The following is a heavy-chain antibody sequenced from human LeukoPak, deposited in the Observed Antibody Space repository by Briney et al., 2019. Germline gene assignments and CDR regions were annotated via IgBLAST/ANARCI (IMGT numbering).Heavy chain of an antibody. CDR3: AKAFYDSSGYYVPIDY. Sequence: GGSLRLSCAASGFTFDDYAMHWVRQAPGKGLEWVSGISWNSGSIGYADSVKGRFTISRDNAKNSLYLQMNSLRAEDTALYYCAKAFYDSSGYYVPIDYWGQGTLVTVSS. D-gene: IGHD3-22*01. J-gene: IGHJ4*02. CDR1: GFTFDDYA. CDR2: ISWNSGSI. V-gene: IGHV3-9*01.